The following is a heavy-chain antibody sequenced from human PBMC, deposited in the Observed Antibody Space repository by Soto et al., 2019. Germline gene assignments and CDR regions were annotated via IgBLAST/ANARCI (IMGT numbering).Heavy chain of an antibody. CDR2: IYWDDDE. V-gene: IGHV2-5*02. Sequence: QISLKESGPALVKPTQTLTLTCSFSGFSLTTTGVGVGWIRQPPGKALEWLALIYWDDDERYNPTLKNRLTITKDTSKNLVVLTMTNVDPVDTATYYCALGIEARPFDSWGQGTLVTVSS. D-gene: IGHD6-6*01. CDR1: GFSLTTTGVG. J-gene: IGHJ4*02. CDR3: ALGIEARPFDS.